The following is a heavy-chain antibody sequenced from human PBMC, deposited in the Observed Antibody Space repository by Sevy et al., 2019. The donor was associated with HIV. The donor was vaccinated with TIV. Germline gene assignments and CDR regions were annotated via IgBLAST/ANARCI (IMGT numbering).Heavy chain of an antibody. D-gene: IGHD5-12*01. CDR3: ARSDVDSDAFDI. CDR1: GFRLNTYA. J-gene: IGHJ3*02. Sequence: GGSLRLSCSASGFRLNTYAMHWVRQAPGKGLEWVSVISSTGNFESYAASVKGRFTISRDNSKNTLYLQMNSLRAEDTAVYYCARSDVDSDAFDIWGQGTMVTVSS. CDR2: ISSTGNFE. V-gene: IGHV3-30*04.